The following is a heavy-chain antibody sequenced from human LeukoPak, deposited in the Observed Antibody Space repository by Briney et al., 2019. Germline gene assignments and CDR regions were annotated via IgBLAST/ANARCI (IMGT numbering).Heavy chain of an antibody. D-gene: IGHD3-9*01. V-gene: IGHV3-15*01. J-gene: IGHJ4*02. Sequence: GGSLRLSCAASGFTFSNAWMSWVRQAPGKGLEWVGRIKSKTDGGTTDYAAPVKGRFTISRDDSKNTLCLQMNSLKTEDTAVYYCTTDGRGILTGYSKYYFDYWGQGTLVTVSS. CDR3: TTDGRGILTGYSKYYFDY. CDR1: GFTFSNAW. CDR2: IKSKTDGGTT.